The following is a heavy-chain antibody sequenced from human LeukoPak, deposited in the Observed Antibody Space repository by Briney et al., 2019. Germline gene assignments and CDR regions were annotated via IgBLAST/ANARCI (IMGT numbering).Heavy chain of an antibody. CDR3: ARDDAPVSAWDY. D-gene: IGHD3-16*01. CDR2: ISSSGSTI. J-gene: IGHJ4*02. V-gene: IGHV3-48*03. Sequence: GGSLRLSCAASGFTFSSYEMNWVRQAPGKGLEWVSYISSSGSTIYYADSVKGRFTISRDNAKNSLYLQINSLRAEDTAVYYCARDDAPVSAWDYWGQGTLVTVSS. CDR1: GFTFSSYE.